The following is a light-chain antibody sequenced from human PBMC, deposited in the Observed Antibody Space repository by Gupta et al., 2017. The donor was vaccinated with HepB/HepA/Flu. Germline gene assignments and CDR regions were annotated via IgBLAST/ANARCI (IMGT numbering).Light chain of an antibody. V-gene: IGLV2-14*01. CDR1: SSDVGGYNY. J-gene: IGLJ2*01. CDR3: SSYTSSSRV. Sequence: QSALTQPASVSGSPGQSITISCTGTSSDVGGYNYVSWYQQHPGKAPKLMIYDVSNRPSGVSKFFSGSKSGTTAATTISGLQAEDDEYYYYSSYTSSSRVFGGGTKLTVL. CDR2: DVS.